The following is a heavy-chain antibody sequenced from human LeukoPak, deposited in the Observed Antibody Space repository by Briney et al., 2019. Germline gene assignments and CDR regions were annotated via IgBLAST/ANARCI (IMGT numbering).Heavy chain of an antibody. J-gene: IGHJ4*02. V-gene: IGHV1-2*02. CDR1: GYTFTGYY. CDR3: ARAASRLRIDY. D-gene: IGHD4-17*01. Sequence: ASVKVSCKASGYTFTGYYMHWVRQPPGQGLEWMGWINPNSGGTNYAQKCQGRVTMTRDASISTAYMELSRLRSDDTAVYYCARAASRLRIDYWGQGTLVTVSS. CDR2: INPNSGGT.